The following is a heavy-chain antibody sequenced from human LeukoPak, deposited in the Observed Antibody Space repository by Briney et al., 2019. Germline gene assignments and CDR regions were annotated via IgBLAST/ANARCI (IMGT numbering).Heavy chain of an antibody. V-gene: IGHV3-23*01. J-gene: IGHJ4*02. D-gene: IGHD1-26*01. Sequence: GGSLRLSCAASGFTVSSNYMSWVRQAPGKGLEWVSAISGSGGSTYYADSVKGRFTISRDNSKNTLYLQMNSLRAEDTAVYYCAKDIGTNPSELDYWGQGTLVTVSS. CDR2: ISGSGGST. CDR3: AKDIGTNPSELDY. CDR1: GFTVSSNY.